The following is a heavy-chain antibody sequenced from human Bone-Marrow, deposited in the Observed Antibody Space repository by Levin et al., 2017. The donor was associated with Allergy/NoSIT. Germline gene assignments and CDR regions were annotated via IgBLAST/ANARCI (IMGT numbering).Heavy chain of an antibody. CDR1: GFTFSNAG. D-gene: IGHD6-13*01. Sequence: GGSLRLSCRTSGFTFSNAGMAWVRQAPGKGLEWVGRIKNKTDGGTTDYAAPVKGRFIISRQDSKNTVYLQMNRLKTDDTAVYYCTTDIRPVYQGFHYYYYYGMDVWGQGTTVTVSS. CDR3: TTDIRPVYQGFHYYYYYGMDV. V-gene: IGHV3-15*01. CDR2: IKNKTDGGTT. J-gene: IGHJ6*02.